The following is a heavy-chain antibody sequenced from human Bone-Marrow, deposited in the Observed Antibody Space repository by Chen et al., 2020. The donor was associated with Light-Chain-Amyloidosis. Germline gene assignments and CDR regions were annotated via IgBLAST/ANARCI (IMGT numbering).Heavy chain of an antibody. D-gene: IGHD3-3*01. CDR1: GGSRSSSSYY. V-gene: IGHV4-39*07. J-gene: IGHJ4*02. CDR2: IHSSGST. Sequence: QLQLQESGPGLVKPSETLSPTCTVSGGSRSSSSYYWGWIRQPPGKGLEWIGSIHSSGSTYYSPSLKSRVTISVDTSKNQFALKLDSVTAADTAVYYCTGDVRLEWAFYWGQGILVTVSS. CDR3: TGDVRLEWAFY.